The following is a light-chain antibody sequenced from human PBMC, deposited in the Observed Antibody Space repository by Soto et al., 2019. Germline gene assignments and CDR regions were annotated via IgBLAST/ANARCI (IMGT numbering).Light chain of an antibody. V-gene: IGKV3-20*01. J-gene: IGKJ5*01. CDR2: GAS. CDR1: RNFGSK. Sequence: EIVMTQSPATLSVSPGERATLSCRASRNFGSKLAWYMQKPGQSPRLLISGASTRTAGIPDRFGGSGSGTDFTLTISRLEPEDFAVYYCQQYGSSPQITFGQGTRLEIK. CDR3: QQYGSSPQIT.